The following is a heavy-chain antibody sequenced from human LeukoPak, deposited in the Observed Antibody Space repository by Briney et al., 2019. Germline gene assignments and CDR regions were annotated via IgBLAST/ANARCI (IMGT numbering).Heavy chain of an antibody. Sequence: ASVKVSCKASGYTFTSYGISWVRQAPGQGLEWMGWISASNGNTNYAQKLQGRVTMTTDTSTSTAYMELRSLRSDDTAVYYCAREFTAYDFWSGYIPLDYWGQGTLVTVSS. J-gene: IGHJ4*02. CDR1: GYTFTSYG. D-gene: IGHD3-3*01. CDR2: ISASNGNT. V-gene: IGHV1-18*01. CDR3: AREFTAYDFWSGYIPLDY.